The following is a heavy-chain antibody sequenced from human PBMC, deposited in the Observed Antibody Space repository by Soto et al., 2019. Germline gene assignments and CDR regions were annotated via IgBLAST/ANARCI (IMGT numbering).Heavy chain of an antibody. CDR1: GLTFNRYW. D-gene: IGHD2-15*01. CDR3: AREFCSGGNCYTYYFDP. Sequence: GGALRVTCAASGLTFNRYWMHWVRHAPGKGLVWVSHINTDGSNTNYADSVKGRFTISRDNAKSTLFLQMNSLRDEDTAVYYCAREFCSGGNCYTYYFDPWGQGIPVPVSS. CDR2: INTDGSNT. V-gene: IGHV3-74*01. J-gene: IGHJ5*02.